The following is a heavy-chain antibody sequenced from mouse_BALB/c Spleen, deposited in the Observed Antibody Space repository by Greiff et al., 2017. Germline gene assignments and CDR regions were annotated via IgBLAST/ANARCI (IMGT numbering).Heavy chain of an antibody. CDR3: ARFGGSWYFDV. J-gene: IGHJ1*01. CDR1: GFTFSSFG. V-gene: IGHV5-17*02. Sequence: EVQRVESGGGLVQPGGSRKLSCAASGFTFSSFGMHWVRQAPEKGLEWVAYISSGSSTIYYADTVKGRFTISRDNPKNTLFLQMTSLRSEDTAMYYCARFGGSWYFDVWGAGTTVTVSS. CDR2: ISSGSSTI.